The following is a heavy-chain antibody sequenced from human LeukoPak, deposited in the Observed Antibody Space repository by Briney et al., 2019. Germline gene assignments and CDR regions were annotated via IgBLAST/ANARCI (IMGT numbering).Heavy chain of an antibody. CDR2: ISRGGAYT. Sequence: GGSLRLSCAASGFTFGTYDMYWIRQAPGKGLECVSSISRGGAYTYYADSVKGRFTISRDDSRNTLYLQMNSLRAEDTAVYYCSKKGQADNDGKPGWGQGTLVTVSS. CDR3: SKKGQADNDGKPG. V-gene: IGHV3-23*01. J-gene: IGHJ4*02. D-gene: IGHD1-1*01. CDR1: GFTFGTYD.